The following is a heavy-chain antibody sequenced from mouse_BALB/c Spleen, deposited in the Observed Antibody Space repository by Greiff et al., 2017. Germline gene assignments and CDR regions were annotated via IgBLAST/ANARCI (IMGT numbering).Heavy chain of an antibody. CDR2: IRSKSNNYAT. CDR1: GFTFKTYA. D-gene: IGHD1-1*01. CDR3: VRRGSDLYYYAMDF. V-gene: IGHV10-1*01. J-gene: IGHJ4*01. Sequence: EVKLVESGGGLVQPKGSLKLSCAVSGFTFKTYAMNWVRQAPGKGLEWVARIRSKSNNYATYYADSVKDRFTISRDDSQNMLYLQMNNLKTEDTAMYYCVRRGSDLYYYAMDFWGQGTSVTVSS.